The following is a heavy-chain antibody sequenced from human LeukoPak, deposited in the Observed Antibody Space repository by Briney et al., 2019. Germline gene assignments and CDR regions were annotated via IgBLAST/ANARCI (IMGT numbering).Heavy chain of an antibody. CDR3: AREGGTDGSGSYPYYYYGMDV. CDR1: GYTFTGYY. D-gene: IGHD3-10*01. CDR2: INPNSGGT. Sequence: ASVKVSCKASGYTFTGYYMHWVRQAPGQGLEWMGWINPNSGGTNYAQKLQGRVTMTTDTSTSTAYMELRSLRSDDTAVYYCAREGGTDGSGSYPYYYYGMDVWGQGTTVTVSS. V-gene: IGHV1-2*02. J-gene: IGHJ6*02.